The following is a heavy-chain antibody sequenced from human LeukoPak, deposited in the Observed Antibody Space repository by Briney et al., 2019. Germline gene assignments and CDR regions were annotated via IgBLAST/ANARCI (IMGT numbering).Heavy chain of an antibody. D-gene: IGHD2-2*01. V-gene: IGHV3-7*01. J-gene: IGHJ4*02. Sequence: GGSLRLSCAASGFTFSTYWMTWVRQAPGKGLEWVANINQDGSEKNYVDSVKGRFTISRDNAKNSLYLQMNYLRTEDTAVYYCARPRYCSSPNCYIDYWGQGTLVTFSS. CDR3: ARPRYCSSPNCYIDY. CDR2: INQDGSEK. CDR1: GFTFSTYW.